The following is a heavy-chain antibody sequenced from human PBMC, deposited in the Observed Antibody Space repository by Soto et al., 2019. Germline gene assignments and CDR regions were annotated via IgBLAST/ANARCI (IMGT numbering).Heavy chain of an antibody. Sequence: PSETLSLTCAVYGGSFSDYYWSWVRQPPGKGLEWIGEIHPSGSTHFNPSLKSRGTISVDTSKSQFSLKLISVTAADTAIYYCARGIDAYKTGNDWSQGTLVTVSS. J-gene: IGHJ4*02. CDR1: GGSFSDYY. D-gene: IGHD5-12*01. CDR2: IHPSGST. CDR3: ARGIDAYKTGND. V-gene: IGHV4-34*01.